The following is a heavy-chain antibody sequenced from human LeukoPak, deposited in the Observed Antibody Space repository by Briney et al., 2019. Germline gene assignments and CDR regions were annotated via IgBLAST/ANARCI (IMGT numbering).Heavy chain of an antibody. J-gene: IGHJ4*02. D-gene: IGHD4-23*01. CDR1: GGSISSYY. CDR2: IYYSGST. V-gene: IGHV4-59*12. CDR3: ARDLAVGYGGNHRYYFDY. Sequence: SETLSLTCTVSGGSISSYYWSWIRQPPGKGLEWIGYIYYSGSTNYNPSLKSRVTISVDTSKNQFSLKLSSVTAADTAVYYCARDLAVGYGGNHRYYFDYWGQGTLVTVSS.